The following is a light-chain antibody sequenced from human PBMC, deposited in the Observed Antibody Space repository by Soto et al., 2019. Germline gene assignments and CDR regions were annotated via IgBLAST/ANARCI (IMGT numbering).Light chain of an antibody. CDR1: SSDVGAYNL. CDR3: SSYTNTSTLM. CDR2: DVS. Sequence: QSALTQPASVSGSPGQSITISFTGTSSDVGAYNLVSWYQQHPGRAPKLFIFDVSDRPSGVSTRFSGSKSGNTASLTISGLPAEDEAFYYCSSYTNTSTLMFGGGTKLTVL. J-gene: IGLJ3*02. V-gene: IGLV2-14*02.